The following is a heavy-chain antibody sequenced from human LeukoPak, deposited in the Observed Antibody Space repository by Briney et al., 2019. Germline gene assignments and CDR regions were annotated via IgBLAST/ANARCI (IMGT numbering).Heavy chain of an antibody. V-gene: IGHV3-9*01. Sequence: PGGSLRLSCAASGFTFDDYAMHWVRQAPGKGLEWVSGISWNSGNIGYADSVKGRFTTSRDNAKNSLYLQMNSLRAEDTALYYCAKSQPDYYDSSAYYHPYFDYWGQGTLVTVSS. CDR1: GFTFDDYA. J-gene: IGHJ4*02. D-gene: IGHD3-22*01. CDR2: ISWNSGNI. CDR3: AKSQPDYYDSSAYYHPYFDY.